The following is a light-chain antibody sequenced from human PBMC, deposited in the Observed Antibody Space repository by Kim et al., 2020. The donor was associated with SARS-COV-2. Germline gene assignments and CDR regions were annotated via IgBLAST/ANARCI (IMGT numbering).Light chain of an antibody. CDR1: SSDVGGHNY. CDR3: NSFTSSQTLL. J-gene: IGLJ2*01. Sequence: QSALTQPASVSGSPGQSITISCTGTSSDVGGHNYVSWYQQHPGKAPKLMIFDVSKRPSGVSNRFSGSKSGNTASLTISGLQAEDEADYYCNSFTSSQTLLFGGGTQLTVL. CDR2: DVS. V-gene: IGLV2-14*01.